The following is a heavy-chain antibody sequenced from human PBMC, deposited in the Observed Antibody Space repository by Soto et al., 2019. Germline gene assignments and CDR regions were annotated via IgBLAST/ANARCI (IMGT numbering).Heavy chain of an antibody. CDR3: ARATPSDYSNYALDS. Sequence: QVQLQESGPGLVKPSQTLSLTCTVSGGSVSISGYYWNWLRHHPGQGLEWIGYISYMGSTSYNPSLKSRLTMSVDTSKNQFSLKLTSVSAADTAVYYCARATPSDYSNYALDSWGQGTLVTVSS. CDR1: GGSVSISGYY. D-gene: IGHD4-4*01. J-gene: IGHJ4*02. V-gene: IGHV4-31*03. CDR2: ISYMGST.